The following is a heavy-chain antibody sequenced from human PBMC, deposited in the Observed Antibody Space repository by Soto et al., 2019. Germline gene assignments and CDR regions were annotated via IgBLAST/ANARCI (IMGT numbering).Heavy chain of an antibody. J-gene: IGHJ6*02. CDR2: IQYNGYS. CDR3: ARHGFGSLHGRVDV. V-gene: IGHV4-59*08. CDR1: GGSITNYY. D-gene: IGHD3-10*01. Sequence: QVQLQESGPGLVKPSETLSLTCTVSGGSITNYYCSWFRQPPGKGLEWIGYIQYNGYSAYNLSIKGRVTMSMDTSKTQFSLMLESVTATDTAVYYCARHGFGSLHGRVDVWGQGTTVIVSS.